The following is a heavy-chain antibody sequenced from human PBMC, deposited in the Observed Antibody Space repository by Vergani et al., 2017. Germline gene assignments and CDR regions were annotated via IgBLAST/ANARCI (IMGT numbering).Heavy chain of an antibody. D-gene: IGHD1-1*01. CDR3: AKNPGISTTRHYYAMGV. Sequence: LEESGGGSVKPGGSLRLSCAASGFKFSDHYMSWIRQAPGKGLEWVSHISSGASTVSYTDSVTGRFTVSRDNDNNSLTLDMTTLRVEDTAVYYCAKNPGISTTRHYYAMGVWGQGTTVTVSS. J-gene: IGHJ6*02. CDR1: GFKFSDHY. CDR2: ISSGASTV. V-gene: IGHV3-11*04.